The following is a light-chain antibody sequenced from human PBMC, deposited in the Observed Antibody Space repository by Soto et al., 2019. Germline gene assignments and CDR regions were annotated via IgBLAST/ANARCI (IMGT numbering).Light chain of an antibody. CDR2: DTS. CDR1: QSVSNTY. CDR3: QQYGTSEII. J-gene: IGKJ5*01. V-gene: IGKV3-20*01. Sequence: IVLTQSPGTLSLSPGERATLSCRTSQSVSNTYVAWYQQKPGQAPRLLIYDTSSRVTGIPDRFSGSGSGTDFTLTISRLEPEDFVVFYCQQYGTSEIIFGQGTRLE.